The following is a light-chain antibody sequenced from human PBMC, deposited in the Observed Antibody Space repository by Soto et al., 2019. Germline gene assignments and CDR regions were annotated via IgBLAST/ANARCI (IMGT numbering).Light chain of an antibody. Sequence: SPGTLSLSPGERATLSCRASQSVSSSYLAWYQQKPGQAPRLLIYGASSRATGIPDRFSGSGSGTDFTLTISRLEPEDFAVYYCQEYSSSLITFGQETRLEIK. CDR3: QEYSSSLIT. CDR2: GAS. J-gene: IGKJ5*01. V-gene: IGKV3-20*01. CDR1: QSVSSSY.